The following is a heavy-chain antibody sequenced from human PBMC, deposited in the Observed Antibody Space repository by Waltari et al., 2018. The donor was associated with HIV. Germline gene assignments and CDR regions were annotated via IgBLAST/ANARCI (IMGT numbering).Heavy chain of an antibody. CDR1: GYTFTSYD. CDR2: MNPNSGNT. CDR3: ARGPLITIFGVVIYYGMDV. V-gene: IGHV1-8*01. D-gene: IGHD3-3*01. J-gene: IGHJ6*02. Sequence: QVQLVQSGAEVKKPGASVKVSCKASGYTFTSYDINWVRQATGQGLEWMGWMNPNSGNTGYAQKFQGRVTMTRNTSISTAYMELSSLRSEDTAVYYCARGPLITIFGVVIYYGMDVWGQGTTVTVSS.